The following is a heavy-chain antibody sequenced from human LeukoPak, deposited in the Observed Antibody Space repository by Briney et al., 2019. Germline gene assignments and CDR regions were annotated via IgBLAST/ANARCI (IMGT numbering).Heavy chain of an antibody. D-gene: IGHD2-21*02. V-gene: IGHV4-4*02. Sequence: SGTLSLTCAVSGGSISSSNWWSWIRQPPGKGLEWIGEINHSGSTYYNPSLKSRVTISVDTSKNQVSLRVSSVTAADTAVYYCARGHSSVVTAIPYYFDYWGRGTLVTVSS. J-gene: IGHJ4*02. CDR3: ARGHSSVVTAIPYYFDY. CDR2: INHSGST. CDR1: GGSISSSNW.